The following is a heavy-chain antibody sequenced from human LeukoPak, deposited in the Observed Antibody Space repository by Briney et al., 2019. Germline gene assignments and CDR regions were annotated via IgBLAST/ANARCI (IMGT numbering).Heavy chain of an antibody. V-gene: IGHV4-59*01. Sequence: SETLSLTCTVSGGSISTYYWSWIRQSPGKGLEWIGYIYYSGTTNYNPSLKSRVTISVDTSKNQFSLKLSSVTAADTAVYYCARGIVALYSFDYWGQGTLVTVSS. J-gene: IGHJ4*02. CDR1: GGSISTYY. CDR2: IYYSGTT. D-gene: IGHD5-12*01. CDR3: ARGIVALYSFDY.